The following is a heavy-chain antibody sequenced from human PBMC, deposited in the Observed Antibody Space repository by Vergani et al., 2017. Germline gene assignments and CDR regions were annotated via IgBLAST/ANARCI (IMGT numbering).Heavy chain of an antibody. CDR1: GFTFSSYA. CDR2: ISYDGSNK. CDR3: ARDGGYYGSGSYGAYFQH. Sequence: QVQLVESGGGVVQPGRSLRLSCAASGFTFSSYAMHWVRQAPGKGLEWVAVISYDGSNKYYADSVKGRFTISRDNSKYTLYLQMNSLRAEDTAVYYCARDGGYYGSGSYGAYFQHWGQGTLVTVSS. J-gene: IGHJ1*01. V-gene: IGHV3-30-3*01. D-gene: IGHD3-10*01.